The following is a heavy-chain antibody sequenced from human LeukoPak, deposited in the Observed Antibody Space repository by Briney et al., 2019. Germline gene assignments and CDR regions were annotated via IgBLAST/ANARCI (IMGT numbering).Heavy chain of an antibody. CDR1: GYTFTGYY. V-gene: IGHV1-2*02. CDR3: ASLGYCSSTSCHPYYYYYGMDV. CDR2: INPNSGGT. J-gene: IGHJ6*02. D-gene: IGHD2-2*01. Sequence: GASVKVPCKASGYTFTGYYMHWVRQAPGQGLEWMGWINPNSGGTNYAQKFQGRVTMTRDTSISTAYMELSRLRSDDTAVYYCASLGYCSSTSCHPYYYYYGMDVWGQGTTVTVSS.